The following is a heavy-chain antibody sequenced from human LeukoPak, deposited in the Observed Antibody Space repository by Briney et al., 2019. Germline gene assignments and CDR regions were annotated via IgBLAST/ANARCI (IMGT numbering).Heavy chain of an antibody. CDR1: GGSFSGYY. CDR3: ARSGSYWRAFDY. J-gene: IGHJ4*02. V-gene: IGHV4-34*01. Sequence: PSETLSLTCAVYGGSFSGYYWSWIRQPPGKGLEWIGSIYYSGSTYYNPSLKSRVTISVDTSKNQFSLKLSSVTAADTAVYYCARSGSYWRAFDYWGQGTLVTVSS. CDR2: IYYSGST. D-gene: IGHD1-26*01.